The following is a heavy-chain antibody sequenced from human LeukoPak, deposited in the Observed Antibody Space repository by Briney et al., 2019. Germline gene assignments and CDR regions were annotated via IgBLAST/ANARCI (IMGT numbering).Heavy chain of an antibody. D-gene: IGHD3-22*01. Sequence: TPSETLSLTCTVSGGSISSSSYYWGWIRQPPGKGLEWIGSIYYSGSTFYNPSLKSRVTISVDTSKNQFSLKLSSVTAADTAVYYCARHPDYYDSSGYPGSWGQGTLVTVSS. CDR3: ARHPDYYDSSGYPGS. V-gene: IGHV4-39*01. CDR2: IYYSGST. CDR1: GGSISSSSYY. J-gene: IGHJ4*02.